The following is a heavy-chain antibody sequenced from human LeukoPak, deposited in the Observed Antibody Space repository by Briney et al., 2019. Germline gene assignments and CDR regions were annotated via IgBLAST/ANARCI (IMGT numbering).Heavy chain of an antibody. D-gene: IGHD5-24*01. CDR3: ARMGY. CDR2: IYSGGST. CDR1: GFTFSSYA. V-gene: IGHV3-53*01. Sequence: PGGSLRLSCTASGFTFSSYAMSWVRQAPGKGLEWVSVIYSGGSTYYADSVKGRFTISRDNSKNTLYLQMNSLRAEDTAVYYCARMGYWGQGTLVTVSS. J-gene: IGHJ4*02.